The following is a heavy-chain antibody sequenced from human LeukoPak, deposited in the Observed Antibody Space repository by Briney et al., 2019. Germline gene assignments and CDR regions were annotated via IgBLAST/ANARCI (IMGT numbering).Heavy chain of an antibody. Sequence: GESLKISCKGSGYSFTSYWIAWLRQMPAKGLEWMGIIYPGDSDTRYSPSFKGQVTISADKSINTAYLQWSGLKASDTAMYYCARQIGSSGYFDFWGQGTLVTVSS. D-gene: IGHD6-19*01. CDR1: GYSFTSYW. V-gene: IGHV5-51*01. J-gene: IGHJ4*02. CDR2: IYPGDSDT. CDR3: ARQIGSSGYFDF.